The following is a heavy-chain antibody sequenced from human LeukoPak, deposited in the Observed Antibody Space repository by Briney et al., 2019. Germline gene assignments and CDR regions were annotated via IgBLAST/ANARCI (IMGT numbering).Heavy chain of an antibody. CDR2: IYYSGST. Sequence: SETLSLTCTVSGGSIRSYYWSWIRQPPRKGLEWIGYIYYSGSTNYNPSLKSRVSISVDTSKNQFSLKLSSVTAADTAVYYCARTGSTVTMLYPFDHWGQGTLVTVSS. CDR3: ARTGSTVTMLYPFDH. J-gene: IGHJ4*02. D-gene: IGHD4-17*01. CDR1: GGSIRSYY. V-gene: IGHV4-59*01.